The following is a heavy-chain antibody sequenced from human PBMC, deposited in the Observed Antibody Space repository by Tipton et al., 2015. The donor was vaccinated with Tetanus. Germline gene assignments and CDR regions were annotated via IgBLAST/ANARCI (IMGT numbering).Heavy chain of an antibody. D-gene: IGHD3-16*01. Sequence: QSGAEVKKPGSSVKVSCKSSGGPFYKHGIDWVRQAPGQGLDWMGTINPSGGLTGYAQKFQGRLIMTKDTSTTTVYMELNSLTSEDTAVYYCARERGNRDNAFDTWGQGTMVTVSS. CDR3: ARERGNRDNAFDT. CDR2: INPSGGLT. V-gene: IGHV1-46*02. CDR1: GGPFYKHG. J-gene: IGHJ3*02.